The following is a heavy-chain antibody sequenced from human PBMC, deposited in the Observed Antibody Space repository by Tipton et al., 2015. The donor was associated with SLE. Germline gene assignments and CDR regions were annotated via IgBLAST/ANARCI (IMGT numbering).Heavy chain of an antibody. V-gene: IGHV4-34*01. CDR1: GGSFSGYY. Sequence: TLSLTCAVYGGSFSGYYWSWIRQPPGKGLEWIGEINHSGSTNYNPSPKSRATISVDTSKNQFSLKLSSVTAADTAVYYCARDGQLVGADFDYWGQGTLVTVSS. D-gene: IGHD6-6*01. J-gene: IGHJ4*02. CDR2: INHSGST. CDR3: ARDGQLVGADFDY.